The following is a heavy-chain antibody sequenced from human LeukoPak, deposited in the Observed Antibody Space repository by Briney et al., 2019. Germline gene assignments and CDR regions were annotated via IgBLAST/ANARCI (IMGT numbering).Heavy chain of an antibody. Sequence: GGSLRLSCAASGFTFSTYTMNWVRQAPGKGLEWVSAITGSGDSGDRAYYAESVKGRFTISRDNSKNTLYLQMNSLRVEDTAVYYCSKHGYSSGWLQVPCDFWGQGTLVTVSS. CDR3: SKHGYSSGWLQVPCDF. CDR2: ITGSGDSGDRA. D-gene: IGHD6-19*01. V-gene: IGHV3-23*01. CDR1: GFTFSTYT. J-gene: IGHJ4*02.